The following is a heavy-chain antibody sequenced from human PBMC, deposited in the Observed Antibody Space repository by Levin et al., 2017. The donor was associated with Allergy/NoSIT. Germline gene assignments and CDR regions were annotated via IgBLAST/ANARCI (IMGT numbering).Heavy chain of an antibody. CDR3: ATVGGYDFDYFDY. J-gene: IGHJ4*02. CDR2: ITTSSSYI. CDR1: GFTFTDYT. Sequence: GALRLSCAASGFTFTDYTLNWVRQAPGKGLEWVSSITTSSSYIYYADSVKGRFTISRDNAKNSLYLQMNSLRAEDTAVYYCATVGGYDFDYFDYWGQGTLVTVSS. V-gene: IGHV3-21*01. D-gene: IGHD5-12*01.